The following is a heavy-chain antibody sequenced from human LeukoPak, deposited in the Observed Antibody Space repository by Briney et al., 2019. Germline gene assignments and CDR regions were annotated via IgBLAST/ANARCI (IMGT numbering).Heavy chain of an antibody. CDR3: ARGYYYGSGSYAYFDY. J-gene: IGHJ4*02. Sequence: QPGRSLRLYCAASGFTVSSNYMSWVRQAPGKGLEWVSVIYSGGSTYYADSVKGRFTISRDNSKNTLYLQMNSLRAEDTAVYYCARGYYYGSGSYAYFDYWGQGTLVTVSS. CDR1: GFTVSSNY. V-gene: IGHV3-53*01. CDR2: IYSGGST. D-gene: IGHD3-10*01.